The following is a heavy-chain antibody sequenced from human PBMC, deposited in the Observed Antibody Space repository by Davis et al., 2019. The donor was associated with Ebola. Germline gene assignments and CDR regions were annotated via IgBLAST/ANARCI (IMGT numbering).Heavy chain of an antibody. D-gene: IGHD4-23*01. CDR1: GYTFTSYV. CDR2: ISPNSGAT. Sequence: ASVKVSCKASGYTFTSYVISWVRQAPGQGLDWMGWISPNSGATIYAQRFQGRVTMTRDTSINTAYMELRRLRSDDTALYYCTTGVYGGYAFDIRGLGTLVTVSS. J-gene: IGHJ3*02. CDR3: TTGVYGGYAFDI. V-gene: IGHV1-2*02.